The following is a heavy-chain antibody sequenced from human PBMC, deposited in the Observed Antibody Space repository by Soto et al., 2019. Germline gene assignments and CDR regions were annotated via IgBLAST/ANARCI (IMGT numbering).Heavy chain of an antibody. Sequence: GGSLRLSCAASGFTFSSYSMNWVRQAPGKGLEWVSSISSSSSYIYYADSVKGRFTISRDNAKNSLYLQMNSLRAEDTAVYYCASIGKVVIAVAGSSGDYYGMDVWGQGTTVTVSS. CDR3: ASIGKVVIAVAGSSGDYYGMDV. CDR2: ISSSSSYI. CDR1: GFTFSSYS. V-gene: IGHV3-21*01. D-gene: IGHD6-19*01. J-gene: IGHJ6*02.